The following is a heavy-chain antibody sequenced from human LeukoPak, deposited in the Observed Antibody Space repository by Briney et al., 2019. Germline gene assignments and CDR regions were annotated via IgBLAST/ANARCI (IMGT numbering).Heavy chain of an antibody. D-gene: IGHD1-1*01. CDR1: GGSISSGDYY. J-gene: IGHJ3*02. V-gene: IGHV4-30-4*01. CDR3: ARKLEDVAFDI. CDR2: IYYSGST. Sequence: PSETLSLTCTVSGGSISSGDYYWSWIRQPPGKGLEWIGYIYYSGSTYYNPSLKSRVTISVDTSKNQFSLKLSSVTAADTAVYYCARKLEDVAFDIWGQGTMVTVSS.